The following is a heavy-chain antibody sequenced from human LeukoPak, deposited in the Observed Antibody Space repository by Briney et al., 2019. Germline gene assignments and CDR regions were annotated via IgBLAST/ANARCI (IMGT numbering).Heavy chain of an antibody. CDR3: ARDSGASSGNGMDV. V-gene: IGHV3-66*01. D-gene: IGHD2-15*01. Sequence: GGSLRLSCAASGFTVSSNYMSWVRQAPGKGLEWVSVIYSGGSTFYADSVKGRFTISRDKSKNTLYLQMSGLRAEDTAVYFCARDSGASSGNGMDVWGQGATVTVSS. J-gene: IGHJ6*02. CDR1: GFTVSSNY. CDR2: IYSGGST.